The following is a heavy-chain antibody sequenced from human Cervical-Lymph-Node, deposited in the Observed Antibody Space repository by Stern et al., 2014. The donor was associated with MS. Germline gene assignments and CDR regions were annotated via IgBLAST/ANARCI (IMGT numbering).Heavy chain of an antibody. J-gene: IGHJ6*02. CDR2: IIPIFGTA. D-gene: IGHD2-15*01. CDR3: ARDGRHRDNYGLDV. CDR1: GGTFNVYA. V-gene: IGHV1-69*01. Sequence: QVQLVQSGAEVKKPGSSVKVSCQASGGTFNVYAINWLRQAHGQGLEWMGGIIPIFGTANYAQKVQGRVKITADESTRTSSIHLSSLRSNDTAVYYCARDGRHRDNYGLDVWGQGTTVIVSS.